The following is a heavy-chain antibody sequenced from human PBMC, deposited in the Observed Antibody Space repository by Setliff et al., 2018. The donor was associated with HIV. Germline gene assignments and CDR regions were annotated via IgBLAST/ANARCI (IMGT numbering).Heavy chain of an antibody. CDR2: ISASKGNT. CDR3: ARDQGFWSGFTYNYYMDV. D-gene: IGHD3-3*01. V-gene: IGHV1-18*01. J-gene: IGHJ6*03. Sequence: ASVKVSCKASGYNVTSNGISWVRQAPGQGLEWMGRISASKGNTKYTQDFQGRVTMTTDTSTSTVYMELRSLRSDDTAVYYCARDQGFWSGFTYNYYMDVWGKGTTVTVSS. CDR1: GYNVTSNG.